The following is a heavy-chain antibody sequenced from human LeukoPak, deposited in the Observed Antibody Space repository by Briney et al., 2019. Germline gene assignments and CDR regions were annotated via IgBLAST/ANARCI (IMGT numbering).Heavy chain of an antibody. CDR2: FDPEDGET. CDR3: ATDCSGGSCYSGYYYGMDV. Sequence: GASVKVSCKVSGYTLTELSMHWVRQAPGKGLEWMGGFDPEDGETIYAQKFQGRVTMTEDTSTDTAYMELSSLRSEDTAVYYCATDCSGGSCYSGYYYGMDVWGQGTTVTVSS. D-gene: IGHD2-15*01. V-gene: IGHV1-24*01. CDR1: GYTLTELS. J-gene: IGHJ6*02.